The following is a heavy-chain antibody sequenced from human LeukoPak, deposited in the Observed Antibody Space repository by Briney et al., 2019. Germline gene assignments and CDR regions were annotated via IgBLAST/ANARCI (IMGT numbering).Heavy chain of an antibody. D-gene: IGHD2-8*01. CDR3: ARDARRGGYCTNGVCYPPLY. CDR2: INPSGGST. V-gene: IGHV1-46*01. CDR1: GYTFTSYY. Sequence: GASVKVSCKASGYTFTSYYMHWVRQAPGRGLEWMGIINPSGGSTSYAQKFQGRVTMTRDMSTSTVYMELSSLRSEDTAVYYCARDARRGGYCTNGVCYPPLYWGQGTLVTVSS. J-gene: IGHJ4*02.